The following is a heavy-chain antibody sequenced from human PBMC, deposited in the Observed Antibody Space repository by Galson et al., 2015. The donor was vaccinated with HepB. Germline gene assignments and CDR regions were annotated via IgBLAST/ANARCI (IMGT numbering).Heavy chain of an antibody. Sequence: ETLSLTCAVYGGSFSGYYWSWIRQPPGKGLEWIGEINHSGSTNYNPSLKSRVTISVDTSKNQFYLELSSVNAADTAVYYCAREDCGGDCYSGYWGQGTLVTVSS. CDR2: INHSGST. D-gene: IGHD2-21*02. CDR3: AREDCGGDCYSGY. J-gene: IGHJ4*02. CDR1: GGSFSGYY. V-gene: IGHV4-34*01.